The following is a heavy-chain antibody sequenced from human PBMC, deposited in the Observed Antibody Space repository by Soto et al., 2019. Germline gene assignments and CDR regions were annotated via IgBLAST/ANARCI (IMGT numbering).Heavy chain of an antibody. CDR1: GFTFSSYW. CDR2: IKQDGSEK. CDR3: ARDCYDSSGSPFDP. Sequence: GGSLRLSCAASGFTFSSYWMSWVRQAPGKGLEWVANIKQDGSEKYYVDSVEGRFTISRDNAKNSLYLQMNSLRAEDTAVYYCARDCYDSSGSPFDPWGQGTLVTVSS. D-gene: IGHD3-22*01. J-gene: IGHJ5*02. V-gene: IGHV3-7*01.